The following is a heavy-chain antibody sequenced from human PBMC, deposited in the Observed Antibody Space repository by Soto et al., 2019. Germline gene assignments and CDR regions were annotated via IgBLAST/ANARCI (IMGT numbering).Heavy chain of an antibody. D-gene: IGHD5-12*01. J-gene: IGHJ4*02. CDR1: GYTFTSYG. CDR3: ARTSSGYDRYYFDY. V-gene: IGHV1-18*01. CDR2: ISAYNGNT. Sequence: QVQLVQSGAEVKKPGASVKVSCKASGYTFTSYGISWVRQAPGQGLEWMGWISAYNGNTNYAQKLQGRVTMTTDTXXSTACRELRSLRSEDTAVYDCARTSSGYDRYYFDYWGQGTLVTVSS.